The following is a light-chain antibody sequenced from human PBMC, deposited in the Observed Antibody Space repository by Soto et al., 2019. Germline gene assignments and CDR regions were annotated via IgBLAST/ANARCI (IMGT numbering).Light chain of an antibody. V-gene: IGLV3-21*01. Sequence: SYELTQPPSVSVAPGKTARIICGGNNIGSKSVHWYQQTPGQAPVLVVYYDNDRPSGIPERFFGSNSGNTATLTISKAEAGDEADYYCQVWDSSIDHSGVFGGGTKVTVL. CDR3: QVWDSSIDHSGV. J-gene: IGLJ2*01. CDR2: YDN. CDR1: NIGSKS.